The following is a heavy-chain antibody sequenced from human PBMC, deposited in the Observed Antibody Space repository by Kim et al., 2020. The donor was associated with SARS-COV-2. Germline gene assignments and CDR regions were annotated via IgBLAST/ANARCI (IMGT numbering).Heavy chain of an antibody. V-gene: IGHV5-51*01. Sequence: PSFQGQVTTSADKSLSTAYLQWSSLKASDTAMYYCARTASSSSYSHFDYWGQGTLVTVSS. D-gene: IGHD2-15*01. CDR3: ARTASSSSYSHFDY. J-gene: IGHJ4*02.